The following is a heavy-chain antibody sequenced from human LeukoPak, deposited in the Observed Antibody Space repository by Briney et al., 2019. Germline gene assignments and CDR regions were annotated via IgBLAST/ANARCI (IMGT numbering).Heavy chain of an antibody. J-gene: IGHJ4*02. V-gene: IGHV1-69*04. Sequence: SVKVSCKASGYTFTSYGISWVRQAPGQGLEWMGRIIPILGIANYAQKFQGRVTITADKSTSTAYMELSSLRSEDTAVYYCARDSSGNWNLDYWGQGTLVTVSS. CDR2: IIPILGIA. CDR3: ARDSSGNWNLDY. D-gene: IGHD1-20*01. CDR1: GYTFTSYG.